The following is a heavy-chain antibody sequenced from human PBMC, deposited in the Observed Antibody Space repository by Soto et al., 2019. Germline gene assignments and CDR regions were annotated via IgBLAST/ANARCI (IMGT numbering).Heavy chain of an antibody. J-gene: IGHJ6*02. CDR1: GGSISSSSYY. V-gene: IGHV4-39*01. CDR3: ARLRGLLTGYVVRDYYYYGMDV. D-gene: IGHD3-9*01. CDR2: IYYSGST. Sequence: NPSETLSLTCTVSGGSISSSSYYWGWIRHPPGKGLEWIGSIYYSGSTYYNPSLKSRVTISVDTSKNQFSLKLSSVTAADTAVYYCARLRGLLTGYVVRDYYYYGMDVWGQGTTVT.